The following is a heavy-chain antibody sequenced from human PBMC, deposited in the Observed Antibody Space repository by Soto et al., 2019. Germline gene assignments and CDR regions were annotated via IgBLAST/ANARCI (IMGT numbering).Heavy chain of an antibody. J-gene: IGHJ5*02. V-gene: IGHV3-23*01. Sequence: GGSLRLSCAASGFTFSSYAMSWVRQAPGKGLEWVSAISGSGGCTYYADSVKGRFTISRDNSKNTLYLQMNSLRAEDTAVYYCAYLNCDYIDWFDPWGQGTLVTVSS. CDR3: AYLNCDYIDWFDP. CDR1: GFTFSSYA. D-gene: IGHD3-16*01. CDR2: ISGSGGCT.